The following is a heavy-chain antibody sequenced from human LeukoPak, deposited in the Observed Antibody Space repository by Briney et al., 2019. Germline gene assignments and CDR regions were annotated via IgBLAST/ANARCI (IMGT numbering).Heavy chain of an antibody. CDR1: GFXFSSYG. J-gene: IGHJ4*02. V-gene: IGHV3-30*02. CDR3: AKDLYGSGNYYRSCFDY. D-gene: IGHD3-10*01. Sequence: GGSLRLSCEASGFXFSSYGIHWVRRAPGKGLEWLAVIWYDGSNKYYADSVKGRFTISRDNYKNTLFLQMNSLRAEDTAVYYCAKDLYGSGNYYRSCFDYWGQGTLVTVSS. CDR2: IWYDGSNK.